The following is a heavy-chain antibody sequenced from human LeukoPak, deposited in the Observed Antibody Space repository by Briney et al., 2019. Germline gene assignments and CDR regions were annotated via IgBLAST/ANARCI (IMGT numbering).Heavy chain of an antibody. Sequence: KPSETLSLTCTVSGGSISSSSYYWGWIRQPPGKGLEWIGSIYYSGSTYYNPSLKSRVTISVDTSKNQFSLKLSSVTAAGTAVYYCAVSPGYSYGVDYWGQGTLVTVSS. CDR1: GGSISSSSYY. D-gene: IGHD5-18*01. CDR2: IYYSGST. CDR3: AVSPGYSYGVDY. V-gene: IGHV4-39*01. J-gene: IGHJ4*02.